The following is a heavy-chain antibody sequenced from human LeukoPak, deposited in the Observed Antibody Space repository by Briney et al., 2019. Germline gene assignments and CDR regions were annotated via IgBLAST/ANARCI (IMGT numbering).Heavy chain of an antibody. D-gene: IGHD6-19*01. CDR2: INHSGST. Sequence: SETLSLTCAVYGGSFSGYYWSWIRQPPGKGLEWIGEINHSGSTNYNPSLKSRVTISVDTPKNQFSLKLTSMTAADTAVYYCARGVDVGGWYGTFDYWGQGILVTVSS. CDR1: GGSFSGYY. V-gene: IGHV4-34*01. J-gene: IGHJ4*02. CDR3: ARGVDVGGWYGTFDY.